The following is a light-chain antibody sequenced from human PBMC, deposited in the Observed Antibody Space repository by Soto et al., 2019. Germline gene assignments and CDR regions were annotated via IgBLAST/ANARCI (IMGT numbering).Light chain of an antibody. CDR2: SES. J-gene: IGKJ1*01. V-gene: IGKV3-20*01. CDR1: QSVRSNY. CDR3: QQYHSSPPK. Sequence: EIVWTQSPGTLSLSPGERATLSCRASQSVRSNYLAWYQQKPGQAPRLLIYSESSRATGIPDRFSGSGSGRDFTLTISSLDPVDCAVVYCQQYHSSPPKFGKGIKVEIK.